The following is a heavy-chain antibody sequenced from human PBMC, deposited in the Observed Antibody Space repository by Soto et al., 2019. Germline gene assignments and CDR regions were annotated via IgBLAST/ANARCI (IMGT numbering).Heavy chain of an antibody. CDR1: GFTFSTYG. CDR2: IWYDGSHK. CDR3: ARAVGPFDY. D-gene: IGHD1-26*01. Sequence: QVLLVESGGGVVQPGRSLRLSCAASGFTFSTYGMHWVRQAPGMGLEWVAVIWYDGSHKDYADSVKGRFTISRDNSKNTLYLQMNSLRVEDTAVYYCARAVGPFDYWGQGTLVTVSS. V-gene: IGHV3-33*01. J-gene: IGHJ4*02.